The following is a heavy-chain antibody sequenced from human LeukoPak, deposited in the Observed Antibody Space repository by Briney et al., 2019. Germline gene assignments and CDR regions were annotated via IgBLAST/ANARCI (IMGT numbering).Heavy chain of an antibody. CDR2: ISAYNGNT. CDR3: ARAGSGVVVVPAAMDYYYYMDV. D-gene: IGHD2-2*01. V-gene: IGHV1-18*01. Sequence: ASVKVSCKASGYTFTSYGISWVRQAPGQGLEWMGWISAYNGNTNYAQKLQGRVTMTTDTSTSTAYMELSSLRSEDTAVYYCARAGSGVVVVPAAMDYYYYMDVWGKGTTVTVSS. J-gene: IGHJ6*03. CDR1: GYTFTSYG.